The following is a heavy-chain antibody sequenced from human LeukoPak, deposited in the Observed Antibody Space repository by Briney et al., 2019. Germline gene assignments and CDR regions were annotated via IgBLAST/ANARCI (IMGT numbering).Heavy chain of an antibody. V-gene: IGHV3-23*01. CDR2: MSVGGSDT. J-gene: IGHJ4*02. Sequence: GGSLRLSCAASGFXYSTYAISWVRQAPGKGLDWVSGMSVGGSDTHYADTLKGRSTIPSDDSKHTLYLQMNNQKDKDTAVYYFPKALCGDYGRFVYWGQGTLVTVSS. CDR1: GFXYSTYA. CDR3: PKALCGDYGRFVY. D-gene: IGHD4-17*01.